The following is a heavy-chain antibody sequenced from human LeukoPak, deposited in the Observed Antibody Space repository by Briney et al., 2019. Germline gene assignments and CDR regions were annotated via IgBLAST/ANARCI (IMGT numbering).Heavy chain of an antibody. Sequence: PGGSLRLSCAASGFTFSSYAMSWVRQAPGKGLEWVSAISGSGGSTYYADSVKGRFTISRDNSKNTLYLQMNSLRAEDTAVYYCAKARHYVTLTGYSDYWGQGTLVTVSS. D-gene: IGHD3-9*01. CDR3: AKARHYVTLTGYSDY. CDR1: GFTFSSYA. CDR2: ISGSGGST. V-gene: IGHV3-23*01. J-gene: IGHJ4*02.